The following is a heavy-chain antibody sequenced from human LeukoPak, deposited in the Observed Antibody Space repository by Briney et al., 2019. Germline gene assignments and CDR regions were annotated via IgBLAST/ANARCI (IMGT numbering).Heavy chain of an antibody. J-gene: IGHJ4*02. CDR3: ARNSGYGLGTSYYFDY. V-gene: IGHV4-4*07. D-gene: IGHD5-12*01. Sequence: SETLSLTCTVSGGSLRSYYWSWIRQPAGKGLEWIGSIYHSGSTYYNPSLKSRVTISVDTSKNQFSQKLSSVTAADTAVYYCARNSGYGLGTSYYFDYWGQGTLVTVSS. CDR1: GGSLRSYY. CDR2: IYHSGST.